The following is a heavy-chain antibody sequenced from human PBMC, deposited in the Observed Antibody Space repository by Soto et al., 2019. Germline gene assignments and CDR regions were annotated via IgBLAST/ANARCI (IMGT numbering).Heavy chain of an antibody. CDR1: GYTLSDYY. V-gene: IGHV1-2*02. Sequence: ASVKVSCKASGYTLSDYYIHWVRQAPGQGLEWLGWISPNSGGTNIAQKFQGRVTMTGDRSTSTAYMELGSLTSDDTAVYYCASIHNRDSPTSPIDYWGHGPLVTVSS. CDR3: ASIHNRDSPTSPIDY. J-gene: IGHJ4*01. CDR2: ISPNSGGT. D-gene: IGHD2-15*01.